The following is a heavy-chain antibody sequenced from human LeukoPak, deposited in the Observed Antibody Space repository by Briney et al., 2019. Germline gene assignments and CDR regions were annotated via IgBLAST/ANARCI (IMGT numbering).Heavy chain of an antibody. J-gene: IGHJ4*02. CDR2: IRSNSDGGTI. D-gene: IGHD1-26*01. Sequence: NPGGSLRLSCATSGFTFSNAWMNWVRQAPGKGLEWVGRIRSNSDGGTIDYAAPVKGRFTISRDDSKNMLYLQMNSLKTEDTAVYYRTTAQATPYYWGQGTLVTVSS. CDR1: GFTFSNAW. CDR3: TTAQATPYY. V-gene: IGHV3-15*07.